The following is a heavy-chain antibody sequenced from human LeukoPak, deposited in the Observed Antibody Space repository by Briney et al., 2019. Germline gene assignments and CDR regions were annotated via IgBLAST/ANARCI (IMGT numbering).Heavy chain of an antibody. CDR1: GFTFSSYS. Sequence: TGGSLRLSCAASGFTFSSYSMNWVRQAPGKGLEWVSYISTGSSTIYYADSVKGRFTISRDNAKNSLYLQMNSLRGEDTAIYYCARDIYSSGEGIDYWGQRTLVSVSS. D-gene: IGHD6-25*01. J-gene: IGHJ4*02. V-gene: IGHV3-48*04. CDR3: ARDIYSSGEGIDY. CDR2: ISTGSSTI.